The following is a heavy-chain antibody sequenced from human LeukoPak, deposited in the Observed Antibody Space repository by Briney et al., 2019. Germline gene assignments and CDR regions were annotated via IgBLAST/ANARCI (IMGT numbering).Heavy chain of an antibody. Sequence: ASVKVSCKASGYTFTGYYMHWVRQAPGQGLEWMGRINPNSGGTNYAQKFQGRVTMTRDTSISTAYMELSSLRSEDTAVYYCARDRWLQSLYYYYYYMDVWGKGTTVTVSS. CDR1: GYTFTGYY. CDR2: INPNSGGT. V-gene: IGHV1-2*06. D-gene: IGHD5-24*01. CDR3: ARDRWLQSLYYYYYYMDV. J-gene: IGHJ6*03.